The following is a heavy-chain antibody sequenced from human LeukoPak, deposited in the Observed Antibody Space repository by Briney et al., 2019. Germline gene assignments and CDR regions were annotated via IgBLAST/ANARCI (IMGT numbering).Heavy chain of an antibody. V-gene: IGHV4-39*07. Sequence: PSETLSLTCTVSGGSISSSSYYWGWIRQPPGKGLEWIGSIYYSGSTYYNPSLKSRVTISVDTSKNQFSLKLSSVTAADTAVYYCARGGYYDILTGWYYWGQGTLVTVSS. CDR1: GGSISSSSYY. CDR3: ARGGYYDILTGWYY. CDR2: IYYSGST. D-gene: IGHD3-9*01. J-gene: IGHJ4*02.